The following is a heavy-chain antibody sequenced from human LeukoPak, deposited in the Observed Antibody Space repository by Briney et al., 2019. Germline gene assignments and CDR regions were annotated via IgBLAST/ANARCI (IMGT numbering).Heavy chain of an antibody. J-gene: IGHJ4*02. CDR1: GGSISSSY. V-gene: IGHV4-59*08. CDR3: ARQRTGATFDY. Sequence: TSETLSLTRTVSGGSISSSYWSWIRQSPGKGLEWIGHISYSGSTNYNPSLQSRVTISLDTSKNQFSLKLTSVTAADTAVYYCARQRTGATFDYWGQGTLVTVSS. D-gene: IGHD1-26*01. CDR2: ISYSGST.